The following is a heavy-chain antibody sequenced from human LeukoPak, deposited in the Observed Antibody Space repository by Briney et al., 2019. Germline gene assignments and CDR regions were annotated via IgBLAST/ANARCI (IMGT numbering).Heavy chain of an antibody. CDR2: IYPGDSET. CDR3: ARDQLEYWFDP. V-gene: IGHV5-51*01. J-gene: IGHJ5*02. D-gene: IGHD2-2*01. CDR1: GYSFTTYW. Sequence: GESLKISCKGSGYSFTTYWIGWVRQMPGKGLEWTGIIYPGDSETRYSPSFQGQVTISADKSINTAYLQWSSLKASDTAVYYCARDQLEYWFDPWGQGTLVTVSS.